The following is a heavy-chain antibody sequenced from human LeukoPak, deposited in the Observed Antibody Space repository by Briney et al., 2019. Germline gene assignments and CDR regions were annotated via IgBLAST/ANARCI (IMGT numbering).Heavy chain of an antibody. CDR3: ARSMSDNQSA. CDR1: GFTVSNNY. J-gene: IGHJ5*02. Sequence: GGSLRLSCAASGFTVSNNYMTWVRQAPGKGLEWVSVIYSDDSIHYTDSVKGRFTISRDNSRNTVYLQMGSLRAEDTAVYYCARSMSDNQSAWGQGTLVTVSS. D-gene: IGHD1-14*01. CDR2: IYSDDSI. V-gene: IGHV3-53*01.